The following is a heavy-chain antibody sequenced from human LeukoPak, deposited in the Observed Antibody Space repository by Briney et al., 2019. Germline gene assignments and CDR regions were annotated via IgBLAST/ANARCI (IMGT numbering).Heavy chain of an antibody. Sequence: SQTLSLTCAISGDSVSSNSAAWNWIRQSPSRGLEWLGRTYYRSKWYNDYAVSVKSRITINPDTSKNQFSLKLSSVTAADTAVYYCARGSSAVATGAFDIWGQGTMVTVSS. V-gene: IGHV6-1*01. CDR3: ARGSSAVATGAFDI. CDR2: TYYRSKWYN. J-gene: IGHJ3*02. D-gene: IGHD5-12*01. CDR1: GDSVSSNSAA.